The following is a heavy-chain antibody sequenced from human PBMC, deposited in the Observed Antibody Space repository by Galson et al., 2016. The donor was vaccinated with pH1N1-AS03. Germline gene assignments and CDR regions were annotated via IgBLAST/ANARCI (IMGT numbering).Heavy chain of an antibody. CDR3: ANPRASGTTMVTRLDY. J-gene: IGHJ4*02. V-gene: IGHV3-21*01. CDR1: GFTFSSYT. D-gene: IGHD5-18*01. CDR2: ISSSSSYI. Sequence: SLRLSCAASGFTFSSYTLKWVRQSPGKGLEWVSSISSSSSYIYYADSVKGRFTVSRDNSKNTLYLQMNGLRAEDTAIYYCANPRASGTTMVTRLDYWGQGILVTVSS.